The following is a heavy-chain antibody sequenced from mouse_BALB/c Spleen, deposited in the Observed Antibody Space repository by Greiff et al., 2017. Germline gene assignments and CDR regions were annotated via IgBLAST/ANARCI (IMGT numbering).Heavy chain of an antibody. V-gene: IGHV5-4*02. CDR2: ISDGGSYT. Sequence: EVQLVESGGGLVKPGGSLKLSCAASGFTFSDYYMYWVRQTPEKRLEWVATISDGGSYTYYPDSVKGRFTISRDNAKNNLYLQMSSLKSEDTAMYYCAREGDYRYGGYAMDYWGQGTSVTVSS. D-gene: IGHD2-14*01. CDR1: GFTFSDYY. CDR3: AREGDYRYGGYAMDY. J-gene: IGHJ4*01.